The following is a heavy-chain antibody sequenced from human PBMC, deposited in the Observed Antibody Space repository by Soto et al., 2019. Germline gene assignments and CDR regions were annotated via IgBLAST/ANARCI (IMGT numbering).Heavy chain of an antibody. CDR1: GGTFSSYA. V-gene: IGHV1-69*01. Sequence: QVQLVQSGAEVKNPGSSVKVSCKAPGGTFSSYAISWVRQAPGQGLEWMGGDIPIFDTPNYAQKFQGRVTCTADESTSTAYMELSSLRSDDTAVYYCARDRRGLFDYWGQGTLVTVSS. CDR2: DIPIFDTP. D-gene: IGHD3-16*01. CDR3: ARDRRGLFDY. J-gene: IGHJ4*02.